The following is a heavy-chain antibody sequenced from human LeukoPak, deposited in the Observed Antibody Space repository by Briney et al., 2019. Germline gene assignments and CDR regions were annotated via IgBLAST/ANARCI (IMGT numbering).Heavy chain of an antibody. CDR1: GFTFGDYA. V-gene: IGHV3-49*04. J-gene: IGHJ4*02. D-gene: IGHD3-22*01. Sequence: GGSLRLSCTASGFTFGDYAMSWVRQAPGKGLERVGFIRSKAYGGTTEYAASVKGRFTISRDDSKSIAYLQMNSLKTEDTAVYYCTRGPYYYDSSGYYGSVYFDYWGQGTLVTVSS. CDR3: TRGPYYYDSSGYYGSVYFDY. CDR2: IRSKAYGGTT.